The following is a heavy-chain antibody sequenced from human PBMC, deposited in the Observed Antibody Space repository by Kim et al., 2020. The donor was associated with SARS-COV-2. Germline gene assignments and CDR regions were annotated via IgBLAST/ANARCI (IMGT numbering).Heavy chain of an antibody. Sequence: AYNGNPTYAQKLQGRVTMTTDTSTSTAYMELRSLRSDDTAVYYCARDPPNWGQGTLVTVSS. V-gene: IGHV1-18*01. J-gene: IGHJ4*02. CDR3: ARDPPN. CDR2: AYNGNP.